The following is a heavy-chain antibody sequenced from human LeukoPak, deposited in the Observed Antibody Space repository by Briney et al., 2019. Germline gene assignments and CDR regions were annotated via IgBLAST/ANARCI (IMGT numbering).Heavy chain of an antibody. Sequence: KPSETLSLTCTVSGGSISSSPYYWGWIRQPPGKGLEWIGCMYYSGSTYYSPSLKSRVTISVDTSKNQFSLKLTSVTAADTAVYYCARLLISTSCPGDYWGQGTLVTVSS. CDR3: ARLLISTSCPGDY. CDR1: GGSISSSPYY. V-gene: IGHV4-39*01. CDR2: MYYSGST. D-gene: IGHD2-2*01. J-gene: IGHJ4*02.